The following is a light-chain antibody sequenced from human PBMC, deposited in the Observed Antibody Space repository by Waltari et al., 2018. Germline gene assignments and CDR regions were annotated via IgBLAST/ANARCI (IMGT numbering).Light chain of an antibody. V-gene: IGKV1-5*01. CDR3: HQYNSYPWT. CDR1: QSISSW. J-gene: IGKJ1*01. Sequence: DIQMTQSPSTLSASVGDRVTITCRASQSISSWLAWYQQKPGKAPKLLLYDVSSLESGVPSRVSGSGSGTEFTLTISSLQPDDFATYYCHQYNSYPWTFGQGTKVEIK. CDR2: DVS.